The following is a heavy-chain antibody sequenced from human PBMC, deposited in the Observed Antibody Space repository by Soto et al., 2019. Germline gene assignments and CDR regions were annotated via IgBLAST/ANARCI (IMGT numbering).Heavy chain of an antibody. J-gene: IGHJ5*02. D-gene: IGHD1-7*01. Sequence: SGTLSLTCTVSGGSISSYYWSWIRQPPGKGLEWIGYIYYSGSTNYNPSLKSRVTISVDTSKNQFSLKLSSVTAADTAVYYCAREGELSGNWFDPWGQGTLVTVSS. CDR1: GGSISSYY. V-gene: IGHV4-59*01. CDR2: IYYSGST. CDR3: AREGELSGNWFDP.